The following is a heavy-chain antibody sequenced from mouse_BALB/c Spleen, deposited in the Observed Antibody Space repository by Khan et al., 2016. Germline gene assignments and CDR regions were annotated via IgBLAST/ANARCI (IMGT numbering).Heavy chain of an antibody. CDR1: GYSITSDYA. CDR3: AILIYYYCSRFAY. CDR2: ISYSGST. Sequence: EVQLQESGPGLVKPSQSLSLTCTVTGYSITSDYAWNWIRQFPGNKLEWMGYISYSGSTSYNPSLTSRISITRDTSKNQFFLQLNSVTTEDTATYYCAILIYYYCSRFAYWCQGTLVTVSA. V-gene: IGHV3-2*02. J-gene: IGHJ3*01. D-gene: IGHD1-1*01.